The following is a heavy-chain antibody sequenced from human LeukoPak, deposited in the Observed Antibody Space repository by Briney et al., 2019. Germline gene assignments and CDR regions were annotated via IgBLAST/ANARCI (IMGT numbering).Heavy chain of an antibody. CDR2: ISFDEGNR. V-gene: IGHV3-30*03. CDR1: GFTFSSYS. D-gene: IGHD1-1*01. CDR3: ARDAGTWGYGYNLDY. J-gene: IGHJ4*02. Sequence: GGSLRLSCAASGFTFSSYSMNWVRQAPGKGLEWVAVISFDEGNRYYADSVKGRFTISRDNSKNTLYLQMNSLRAEDTAVYYCARDAGTWGYGYNLDYWGQGTLVTVSS.